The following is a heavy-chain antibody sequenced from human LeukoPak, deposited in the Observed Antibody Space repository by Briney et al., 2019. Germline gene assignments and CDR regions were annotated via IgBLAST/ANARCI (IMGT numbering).Heavy chain of an antibody. CDR3: ARATQYYDFWSGYSNWFDP. D-gene: IGHD3-3*01. V-gene: IGHV1-69*13. J-gene: IGHJ5*02. CDR2: IIPIFGTA. CDR1: GGTFSSYA. Sequence: ASVKVSCKASGGTFSSYAISWVRQAPGQGLGWMGGIIPIFGTANYAQKFQGRVTITADESTSTAYMELSSLRSEDTAVYYCARATQYYDFWSGYSNWFDPWGQGTLVTVSS.